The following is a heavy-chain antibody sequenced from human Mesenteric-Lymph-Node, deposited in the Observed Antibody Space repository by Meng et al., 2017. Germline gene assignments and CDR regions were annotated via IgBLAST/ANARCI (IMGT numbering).Heavy chain of an antibody. V-gene: IGHV3-9*03. Sequence: GGSLRLSCAASGFTFGAYSMYWVRQPPGKGLEWVSCITPNSDTIVYADSVKGRFTVSRDNAKNSLSLHMNSLRPEDMALYYCTRGTWGNPFDIWGPETMVTVSS. CDR3: TRGTWGNPFDI. CDR1: GFTFGAYS. CDR2: ITPNSDTI. D-gene: IGHD7-27*01. J-gene: IGHJ3*02.